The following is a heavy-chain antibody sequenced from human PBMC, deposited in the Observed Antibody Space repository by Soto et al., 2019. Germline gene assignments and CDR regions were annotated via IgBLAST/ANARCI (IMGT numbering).Heavy chain of an antibody. J-gene: IGHJ4*02. CDR2: ISSSGNT. D-gene: IGHD3-22*01. CDR1: DGSISNFY. Sequence: SETLSLTCTVSDGSISNFYWSWIRQPPGKGLEWIGYISSSGNTNYNPSLKSRVSISVDTSKNQFSLNLTSVTAADTAVYYCARAQMVLTRSYFDSWGQGTPVTVSS. CDR3: ARAQMVLTRSYFDS. V-gene: IGHV4-59*01.